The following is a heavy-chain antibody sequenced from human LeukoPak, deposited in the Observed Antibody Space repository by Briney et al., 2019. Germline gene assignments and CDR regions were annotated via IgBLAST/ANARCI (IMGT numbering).Heavy chain of an antibody. CDR1: GFTFDDYA. V-gene: IGHV3-9*01. CDR2: ISWSSGSI. D-gene: IGHD3-10*01. Sequence: PGGSLRLSCAASGFTFDDYAMHWVRQAPGKGLEWVSGISWSSGSIGYADSGKGRFTISRDNAKNSLYLQMNSLRAEDTALYYCAKSDGSGSFYPFDYWGQGTLVTVSS. CDR3: AKSDGSGSFYPFDY. J-gene: IGHJ4*02.